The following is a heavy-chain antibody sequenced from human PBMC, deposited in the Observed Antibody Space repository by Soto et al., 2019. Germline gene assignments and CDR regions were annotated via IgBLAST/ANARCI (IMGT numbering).Heavy chain of an antibody. J-gene: IGHJ4*02. Sequence: GGSLRLSCAASGFTFSSYWMYWVRQAPGKGLVWVSRTNSDGSDTSYADSVKGRFTISRDNAKNTLYLQMNSLRAEDTAVYYCERDSGWSLFDYWGQGTLVTVSS. D-gene: IGHD6-19*01. V-gene: IGHV3-74*01. CDR1: GFTFSSYW. CDR3: ERDSGWSLFDY. CDR2: TNSDGSDT.